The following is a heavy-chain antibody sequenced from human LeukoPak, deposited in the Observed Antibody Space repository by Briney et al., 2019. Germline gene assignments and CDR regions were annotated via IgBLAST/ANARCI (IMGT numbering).Heavy chain of an antibody. D-gene: IGHD4-17*01. V-gene: IGHV3-48*01. J-gene: IGHJ4*02. CDR1: GFTFSSYS. CDR2: ISSSSSTI. Sequence: GGSLRLSCAASGFTFSSYSKNWVRQAPGKGLEWVSYISSSSSTIYYADSVKGRFTISRDNAKNSLYLQMNSLRAEDTAVYYCARDPPYGDYFIDYWGQGTLVTVSS. CDR3: ARDPPYGDYFIDY.